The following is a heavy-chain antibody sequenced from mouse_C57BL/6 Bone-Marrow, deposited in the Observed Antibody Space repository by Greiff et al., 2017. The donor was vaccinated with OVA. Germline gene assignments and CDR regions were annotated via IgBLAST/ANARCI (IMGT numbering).Heavy chain of an antibody. CDR2: SRNKANDYTT. CDR3: ARDAPYNSNQYYAMDY. Sequence: EVQGVESGGGLVQSGRSLRLSCATSGFTFSDFYMEWVRQAPGKGLEWIAASRNKANDYTTEYSASVKGRFIVSRDTSQSILYLQMNALRAEDTAIYYCARDAPYNSNQYYAMDYWGQGTSVTVSS. V-gene: IGHV7-1*01. J-gene: IGHJ4*01. CDR1: GFTFSDFY. D-gene: IGHD2-5*01.